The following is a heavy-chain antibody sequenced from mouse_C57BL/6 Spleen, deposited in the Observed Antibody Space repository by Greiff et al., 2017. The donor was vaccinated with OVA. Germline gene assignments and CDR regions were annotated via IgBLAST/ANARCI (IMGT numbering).Heavy chain of an antibody. CDR2: IDPETGGT. CDR3: TRWATTVVSPFAY. J-gene: IGHJ3*01. V-gene: IGHV1-15*01. D-gene: IGHD1-1*01. CDR1: GYTFTDYE. Sequence: QVQLQQSGAELVRPGASVTLSCKASGYTFTDYEMHWVKQTPVHGLEWIGAIDPETGGTAYNQKFKGKAILTADKSSSTAYMELRSLTSEDADVYYCTRWATTVVSPFAYWGQGALVTGSA.